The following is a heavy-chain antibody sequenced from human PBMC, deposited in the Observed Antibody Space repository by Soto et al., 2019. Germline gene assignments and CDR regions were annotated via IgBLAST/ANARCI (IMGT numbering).Heavy chain of an antibody. J-gene: IGHJ4*02. CDR1: GGSISSGGYY. V-gene: IGHV4-31*03. CDR2: IYYSGST. D-gene: IGHD5-18*01. CDR3: ARVQRGYSYGYSPYYFDY. Sequence: PSETLSLTCTVSGGSISSGGYYWSWIRQHPGKGLEWIGYIYYSGSTYYNPSLKSRVTTSVDTSKNQFSLKLSSVTAADTAVYYCARVQRGYSYGYSPYYFDYWGQGTLVTVS.